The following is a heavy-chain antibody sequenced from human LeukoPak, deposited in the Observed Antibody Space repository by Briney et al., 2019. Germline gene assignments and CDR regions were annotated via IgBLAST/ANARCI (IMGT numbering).Heavy chain of an antibody. V-gene: IGHV1-69*05. D-gene: IGHD3-3*01. Sequence: SVKVSCKASGGTFSSYAISWVRQAPGQGLEWMGRIIPIFGTANYAQKFQGRVTITTDESTSTAYMELSSLRSEDTAVYYCAKVGDFWSGYYGADWGQGTLVTVSS. J-gene: IGHJ4*02. CDR1: GGTFSSYA. CDR3: AKVGDFWSGYYGAD. CDR2: IIPIFGTA.